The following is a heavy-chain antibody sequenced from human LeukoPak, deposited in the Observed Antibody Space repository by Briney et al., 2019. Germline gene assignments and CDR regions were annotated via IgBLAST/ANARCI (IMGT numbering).Heavy chain of an antibody. J-gene: IGHJ4*02. CDR3: ARGNGFIIDY. Sequence: GGSLRLSCAASGFTLSSNWMNWVRQAPGKGLEWVAIIKQDGSEKYYVDSVKGRFTISRDNAKNSLYLQMNSLRAEDTAVYYCARGNGFIIDYWGQGTLSPSPQ. D-gene: IGHD2-8*01. CDR1: GFTLSSNW. CDR2: IKQDGSEK. V-gene: IGHV3-7*01.